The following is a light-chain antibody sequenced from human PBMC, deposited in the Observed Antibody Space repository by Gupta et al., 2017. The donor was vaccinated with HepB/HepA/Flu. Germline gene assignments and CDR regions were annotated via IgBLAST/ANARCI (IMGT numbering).Light chain of an antibody. V-gene: IGKV3-20*01. J-gene: IGKJ1*01. Sequence: EIVLTQSPGTLSLSPGERATLSCRASQSVSSSYVAWSQQKPGQAPRLLIYGASSRATGIPDRFSGSGSGTDFTLTISRLEPEDFAVYYCQQYGSSPWTFGQGTRVEIK. CDR1: QSVSSSY. CDR3: QQYGSSPWT. CDR2: GAS.